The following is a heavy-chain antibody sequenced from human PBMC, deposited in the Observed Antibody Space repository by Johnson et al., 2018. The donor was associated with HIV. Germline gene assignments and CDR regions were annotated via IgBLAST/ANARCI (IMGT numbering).Heavy chain of an antibody. J-gene: IGHJ3*02. D-gene: IGHD4-17*01. CDR2: ISSTGTTI. V-gene: IGHV3-11*01. Sequence: QVQLVESGGGLVKPGGSLRLSCAASGFTFSDYYMSWIRQAPGKGLDWVSYISSTGTTIYYADSVKGRFTISRDNSKNTLYLQMSSLRAEDTAVYYCARGRALRALDAFDIWGQGTMVTVSS. CDR1: GFTFSDYY. CDR3: ARGRALRALDAFDI.